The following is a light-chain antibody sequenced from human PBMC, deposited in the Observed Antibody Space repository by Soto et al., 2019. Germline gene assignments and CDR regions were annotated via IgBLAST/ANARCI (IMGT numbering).Light chain of an antibody. CDR3: AAWDVTLNGLYA. J-gene: IGLJ1*01. V-gene: IGLV1-44*01. CDR2: NNN. Sequence: QSVLTQPPSASGTPGQRVTISCSGSSSNIGSSSVNWYQQLPGTAPKLLIYNNNQWPSGVPDRFSGSKSGTSASLAISGLQSEEEADYYCAAWDVTLNGLYAFGTGTKVTVL. CDR1: SSNIGSSS.